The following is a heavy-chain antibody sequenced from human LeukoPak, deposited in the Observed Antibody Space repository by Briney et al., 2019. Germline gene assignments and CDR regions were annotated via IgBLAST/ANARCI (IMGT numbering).Heavy chain of an antibody. J-gene: IGHJ4*02. V-gene: IGHV1-2*02. D-gene: IGHD3-3*01. CDR3: ARLESTKYYDFWSGYERGLTDY. CDR2: INPNSGGT. CDR1: GYTFTGYY. Sequence: GASVKVSCKASGYTFTGYYMHWVRQAPGQGLEWMGWINPNSGGTNYAQKFQGRVTMTRDTSISTAYVELSRLRSDDTAVYYCARLESTKYYDFWSGYERGLTDYWGQGTLVTVSS.